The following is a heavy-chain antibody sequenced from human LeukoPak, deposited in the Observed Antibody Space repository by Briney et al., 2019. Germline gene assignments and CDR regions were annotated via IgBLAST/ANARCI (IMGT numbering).Heavy chain of an antibody. CDR2: ITDDATT. CDR1: GFTFSSAW. CDR3: VRDRVGPDY. D-gene: IGHD1-26*01. J-gene: IGHJ4*02. Sequence: PLGSLRLSCAASGFTFSSAWMHWVRQAPGTGLVWVSRITDDATTTYADSVKGRFTISRDNAKNILYLQMNSLRAEDTAVYYCVRDRVGPDYWGQGTLATVSS. V-gene: IGHV3-74*03.